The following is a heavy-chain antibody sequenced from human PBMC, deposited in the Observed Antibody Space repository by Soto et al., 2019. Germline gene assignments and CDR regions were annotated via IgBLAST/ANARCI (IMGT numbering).Heavy chain of an antibody. CDR3: ARSGCSGGSCYSYYFDY. V-gene: IGHV1-18*01. D-gene: IGHD2-15*01. Sequence: ASVKVSCKASGYAFTSYGISWVRQAPGQGLEWMGWISAYNGNTNYAQKLQGRVTMTTDTSTSTAYMELRSLRSDDTAVYYCARSGCSGGSCYSYYFDYWGQGTQVTVSS. J-gene: IGHJ4*02. CDR2: ISAYNGNT. CDR1: GYAFTSYG.